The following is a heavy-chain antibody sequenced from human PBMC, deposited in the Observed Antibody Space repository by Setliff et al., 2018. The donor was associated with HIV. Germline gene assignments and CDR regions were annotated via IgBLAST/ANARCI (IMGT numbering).Heavy chain of an antibody. CDR1: GFTFSSYA. D-gene: IGHD3-3*01. V-gene: IGHV4-39*01. CDR3: ARRGSSGDPWSGSHYLYYFDC. J-gene: IGHJ4*02. CDR2: IYYSGNS. Sequence: GSLRLSCAASGFTFSSYAMSWVRQTPGKGLEWIGSIYYSGNSYYNPSLQSRVTISVDTSKNQFSLKLSSVSAADTAVYYCARRGSSGDPWSGSHYLYYFDCWGQGTLVTVSS.